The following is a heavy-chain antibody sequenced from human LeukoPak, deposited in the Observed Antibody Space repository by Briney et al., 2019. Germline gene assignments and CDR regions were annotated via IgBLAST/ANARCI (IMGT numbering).Heavy chain of an antibody. CDR3: ARERLPLDY. CDR1: GGSITSSSYY. CDR2: IYYSGST. D-gene: IGHD5-12*01. V-gene: IGHV4-39*02. Sequence: PSETLSLTCTVSGGSITSSSYYWGWIRQPPGKGLEWIGSIYYSGSTYYNPSLKSRVTISVDTSKNQFSLKLSSVTAADTAVYYCARERLPLDYWGQGTLVTVSS. J-gene: IGHJ4*02.